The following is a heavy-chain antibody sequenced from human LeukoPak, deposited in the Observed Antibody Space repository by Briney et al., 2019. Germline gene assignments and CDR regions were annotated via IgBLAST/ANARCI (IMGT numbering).Heavy chain of an antibody. Sequence: ASVKVSCKASGYTFTSYYMHWVRQAPGQGLEWMGIINPSGGSTSYAQKFQGRVTMTRDMSTSPVYMELSSLRSEDTAVYYCARSRKGYCTNGVCYTSDAFDIWGQGTMVTVSS. D-gene: IGHD2-8*01. V-gene: IGHV1-46*01. CDR3: ARSRKGYCTNGVCYTSDAFDI. CDR2: INPSGGST. J-gene: IGHJ3*02. CDR1: GYTFTSYY.